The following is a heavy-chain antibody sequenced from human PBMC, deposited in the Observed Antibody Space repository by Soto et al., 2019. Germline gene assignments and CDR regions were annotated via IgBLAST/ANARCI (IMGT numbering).Heavy chain of an antibody. Sequence: VKVSCKASGYTFTSYGISWVRQAPGQGLEWMGWISAYNGNTNYAQKLQGRVTMTTDTSTSTAYMELRSLRSDDTAVYYCARDRHSGSYYSSGYWGQGTLVTVSS. CDR2: ISAYNGNT. CDR3: ARDRHSGSYYSSGY. V-gene: IGHV1-18*04. J-gene: IGHJ4*02. D-gene: IGHD1-26*01. CDR1: GYTFTSYG.